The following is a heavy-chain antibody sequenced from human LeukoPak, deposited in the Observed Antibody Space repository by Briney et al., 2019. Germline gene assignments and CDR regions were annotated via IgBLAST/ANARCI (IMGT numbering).Heavy chain of an antibody. D-gene: IGHD2-15*01. CDR1: GGTFSSYA. CDR2: IIPIFGTA. CDR3: ARERGGYCSGGSCPSPPDV. J-gene: IGHJ6*04. V-gene: IGHV1-69*05. Sequence: SVKVSCKASGGTFSSYAISWVRQAPGQGLEWMGRIIPIFGTANYAQKFQGRVTITTDESTSTAYMELSSLRPEDTAVYYCARERGGYCSGGSCPSPPDVWGKGTTVTVSS.